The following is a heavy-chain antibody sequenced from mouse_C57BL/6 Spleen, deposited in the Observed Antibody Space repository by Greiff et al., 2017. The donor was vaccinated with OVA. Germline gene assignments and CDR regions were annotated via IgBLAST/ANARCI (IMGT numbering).Heavy chain of an antibody. J-gene: IGHJ4*01. CDR3: ARRDARYAMDY. Sequence: DVKLVESGGGLVKPGGSLKLSCAASGFTFSDYGMHWVRQAPEKGLEWVAYISSGSSTIYYADTVKGRFTISRDNAKNTLFLQMTSLRSEDTAMYYCARRDARYAMDYWGQGTSVTVSS. CDR1: GFTFSDYG. V-gene: IGHV5-17*01. CDR2: ISSGSSTI. D-gene: IGHD3-3*01.